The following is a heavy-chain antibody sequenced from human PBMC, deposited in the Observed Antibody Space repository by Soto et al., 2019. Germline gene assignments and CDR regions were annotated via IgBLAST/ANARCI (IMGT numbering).Heavy chain of an antibody. CDR1: GGSFSGYY. Sequence: SETLSLTCAVYGGSFSGYYWSWIRQPPGKGLEWIGYIYYSGSTNYNPSLKSRVTISVDTSKNQFSLKLSSVTAADTAVYYCARQDDLGGDYMDVWGKGTTVTVSS. CDR2: IYYSGST. V-gene: IGHV4-59*08. J-gene: IGHJ6*03. D-gene: IGHD3-16*01. CDR3: ARQDDLGGDYMDV.